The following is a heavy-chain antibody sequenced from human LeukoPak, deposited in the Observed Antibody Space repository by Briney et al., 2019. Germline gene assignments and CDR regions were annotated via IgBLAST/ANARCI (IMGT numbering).Heavy chain of an antibody. J-gene: IGHJ6*02. CDR2: IIPIFGTA. Sequence: ASVKVSCKASGGTFSSYAISWVRQAPGQGLEWMGGIIPIFGTANYAQKFQGRVTITADESTSTAYMELSSLRSEDTAVYYCARDQCSSTSCSPGYYYGMDVWGQGTTVTVSS. V-gene: IGHV1-69*01. CDR1: GGTFSSYA. D-gene: IGHD2-2*01. CDR3: ARDQCSSTSCSPGYYYGMDV.